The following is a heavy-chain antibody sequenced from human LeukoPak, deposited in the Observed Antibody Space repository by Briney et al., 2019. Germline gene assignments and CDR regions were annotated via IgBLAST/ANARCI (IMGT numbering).Heavy chain of an antibody. CDR2: ISWDGGST. CDR3: AKGHTVTLYYFDY. D-gene: IGHD4-11*01. CDR1: GFTFDDYA. V-gene: IGHV3-43*01. J-gene: IGHJ4*02. Sequence: GGSLRLSCVVSGFTFDDYAMHWVRQAPGKGLEWVSLISWDGGSTYYADSVKGRFTISRDNSKNSLYLQMNSLRTEDTALYYCAKGHTVTLYYFDYWGQGTLVTVSS.